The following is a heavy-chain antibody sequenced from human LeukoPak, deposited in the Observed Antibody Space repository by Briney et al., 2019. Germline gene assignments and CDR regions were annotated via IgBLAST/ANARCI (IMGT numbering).Heavy chain of an antibody. V-gene: IGHV3-9*01. CDR2: ISWNSGSI. Sequence: GGSLRLSCAASGFTFDDYAMHWVRQAPGKGLEWVSGISWNSGSIGYADSVKGRFTISRDNAKNSLYLQMNSLRAEDTALYYCATTDYRGQGTLVTVSS. J-gene: IGHJ4*02. CDR1: GFTFDDYA. D-gene: IGHD1-26*01. CDR3: ATTDY.